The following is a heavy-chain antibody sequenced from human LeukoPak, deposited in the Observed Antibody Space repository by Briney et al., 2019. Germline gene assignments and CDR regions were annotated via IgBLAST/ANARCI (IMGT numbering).Heavy chain of an antibody. CDR2: ISSDGSNK. CDR3: AKDRVSSGWYEYYQY. J-gene: IGHJ1*01. Sequence: PGRSLRLSCAASGFTFSSYGMHWVRQAPGKGLEWVAVISSDGSNKYYADSVNGRFTISRDNSKNTLYLQMNSLRTEDTAVYYCAKDRVSSGWYEYYQYWGQGTLVTVSS. V-gene: IGHV3-30*18. D-gene: IGHD6-19*01. CDR1: GFTFSSYG.